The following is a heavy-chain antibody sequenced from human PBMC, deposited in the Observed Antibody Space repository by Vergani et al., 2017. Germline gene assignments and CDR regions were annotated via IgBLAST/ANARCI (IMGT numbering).Heavy chain of an antibody. CDR3: ARDEFDSSCWYYLDY. CDR1: GFTFSSYS. CDR2: ISSSSSYI. Sequence: EVQLVESGGGLVKPGGSLRLSCAASGFTFSSYSMNWVRQAPGKGLEWVSSISSSSSYIYYADSVKGRFTISRDNAKNSLYLQMNSLRAEDTAVYYCARDEFDSSCWYYLDYWGQGTLVTVSS. J-gene: IGHJ4*02. D-gene: IGHD6-19*01. V-gene: IGHV3-21*01.